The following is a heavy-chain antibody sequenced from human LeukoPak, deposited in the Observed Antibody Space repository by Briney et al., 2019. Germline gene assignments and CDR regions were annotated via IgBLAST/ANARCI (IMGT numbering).Heavy chain of an antibody. D-gene: IGHD3-9*01. Sequence: PSETLSLTCTVSGGSISSSSYYWGWIRQPAGKGLEWIGHIYTTGTTNYNPSLKSRVTISVDTSKNQFSLKLSSVTAADTAVYYCARAPGYFDWLLTRYYYYYMDVWGKGTTVTIS. CDR1: GGSISSSSYY. CDR2: IYTTGTT. CDR3: ARAPGYFDWLLTRYYYYYMDV. J-gene: IGHJ6*03. V-gene: IGHV4-61*09.